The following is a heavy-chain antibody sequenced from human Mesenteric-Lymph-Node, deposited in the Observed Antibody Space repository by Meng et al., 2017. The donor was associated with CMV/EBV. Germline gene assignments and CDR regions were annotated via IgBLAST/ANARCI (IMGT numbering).Heavy chain of an antibody. Sequence: GESLKISCTASGFTFSSYGMHWVRQAPGKGLEWVAVIWYDGSNKYYADSVKGRFTISRDNSKNTLYLQMNSLRAEDTAVYYCAKALGTNCYNGVDVWGQGTTVTVSS. CDR2: IWYDGSNK. V-gene: IGHV3-33*06. J-gene: IGHJ6*02. CDR1: GFTFSSYG. CDR3: AKALGTNCYNGVDV. D-gene: IGHD2-2*02.